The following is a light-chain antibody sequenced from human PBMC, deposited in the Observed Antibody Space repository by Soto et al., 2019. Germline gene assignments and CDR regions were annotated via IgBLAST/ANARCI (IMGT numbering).Light chain of an antibody. J-gene: IGLJ2*01. V-gene: IGLV4-69*01. CDR3: QTWGTGILVV. Sequence: QPVLTQSPSASASLGASVKLTCTLSSGHSNYAIAWHQQQPEKGPRYLMKVNSDGSHTKGGGIPDRFSGSSSGAERYLIISGLQSEDEADYYCQTWGTGILVVFGGGTKLTVL. CDR1: SGHSNYA. CDR2: VNSDGSH.